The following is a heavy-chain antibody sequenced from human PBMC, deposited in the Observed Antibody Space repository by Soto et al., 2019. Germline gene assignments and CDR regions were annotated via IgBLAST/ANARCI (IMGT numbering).Heavy chain of an antibody. CDR3: AAVDCSGGSCYDFSFDY. CDR2: IVVGSGNT. Sequence: EASVKVSCKASGFTFTSSAVQWVRQARGQRLEWIGWIVVGSGNTNYAQKFQERVTITRDMSTSTAYMELSSLRSEDTAVYYCAAVDCSGGSCYDFSFDYRGQRTPVTVSS. J-gene: IGHJ4*02. CDR1: GFTFTSSA. D-gene: IGHD2-15*01. V-gene: IGHV1-58*01.